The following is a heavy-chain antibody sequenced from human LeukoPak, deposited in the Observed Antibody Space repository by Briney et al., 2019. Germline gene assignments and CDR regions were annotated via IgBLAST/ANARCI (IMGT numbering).Heavy chain of an antibody. V-gene: IGHV3-23*01. CDR2: IRGDAVTT. Sequence: PGGSLRLSCAASGFTFSSYEMNWVRQAPGKGLEWVSGIRGDAVTTYYADSVKGRFTISRDNSKNTMYLQMSSLRVEDTAVYFCAKDDAWGRYKDWGQGTLITVSS. CDR3: AKDDAWGRYKD. D-gene: IGHD3-16*01. J-gene: IGHJ1*01. CDR1: GFTFSSYE.